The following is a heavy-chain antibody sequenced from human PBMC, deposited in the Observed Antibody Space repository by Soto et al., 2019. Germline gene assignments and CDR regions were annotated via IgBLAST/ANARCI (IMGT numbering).Heavy chain of an antibody. Sequence: SETLSLTCTVSGGSISGYYWSWIRQPPGKGLKWIGYIYYRGSTHYNPSLKSRVTISVDTSKNQFSLNLSSVTAADTAVYFCARLTPQWPYLDYWGQGTLVTVSS. CDR1: GGSISGYY. J-gene: IGHJ4*02. CDR3: ARLTPQWPYLDY. D-gene: IGHD6-19*01. V-gene: IGHV4-59*08. CDR2: IYYRGST.